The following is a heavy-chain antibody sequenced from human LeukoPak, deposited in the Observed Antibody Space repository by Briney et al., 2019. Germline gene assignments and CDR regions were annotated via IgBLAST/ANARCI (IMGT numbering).Heavy chain of an antibody. V-gene: IGHV3-7*01. J-gene: IGHJ4*02. CDR1: GFTFSNYW. D-gene: IGHD5-12*01. CDR3: ARDRGHSGDDLYDY. Sequence: GGSLRLSCAASGFTFSNYWMGWVRQAPGKGLEWVANIKHDGSEIYYVDFVKGRFTISRDTAKDSLYLQMNSLRAEDTAMYYCARDRGHSGDDLYDYWGQGTLVTVSS. CDR2: IKHDGSEI.